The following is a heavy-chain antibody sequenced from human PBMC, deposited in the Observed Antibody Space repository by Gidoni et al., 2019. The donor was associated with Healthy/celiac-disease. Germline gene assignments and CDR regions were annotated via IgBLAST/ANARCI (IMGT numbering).Heavy chain of an antibody. J-gene: IGHJ4*02. CDR3: ARDDPFDY. CDR2: IYYSGST. CDR1: GGSISSYY. V-gene: IGHV4-59*01. Sequence: QVQLQESGPGLVKPSETLSLTCTVSGGSISSYYWSWIRQPPGKGLEWIGYIYYSGSTNYNPSLKSRVTISVDTSKNQFSLKLSSVTAADTAVYYCARDDPFDYWGQGTLVTVSS.